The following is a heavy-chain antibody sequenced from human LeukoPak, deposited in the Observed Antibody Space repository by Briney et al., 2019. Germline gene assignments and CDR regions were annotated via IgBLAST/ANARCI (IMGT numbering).Heavy chain of an antibody. CDR3: AKDHVTFGPIGFDY. V-gene: IGHV1-8*01. CDR1: GYTFTSYD. CDR2: MNPNSGNT. D-gene: IGHD3-16*01. J-gene: IGHJ4*02. Sequence: ASVKVSCKASGYTFTSYDINWVRQATGQGLEWMGWMNPNSGNTGYAQKFQGRVTMTRNTSKNTAYMELSSLKSEDTAVYYCAKDHVTFGPIGFDYWGQGTLVTVSS.